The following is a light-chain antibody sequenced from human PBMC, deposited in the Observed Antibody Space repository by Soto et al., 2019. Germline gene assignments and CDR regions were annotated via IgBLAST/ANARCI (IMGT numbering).Light chain of an antibody. J-gene: IGKJ1*01. V-gene: IGKV3-20*01. CDR1: QGLGTN. CDR3: QQYGSSGT. CDR2: AAS. Sequence: EIVLTQSPATLSVSPGGRATLPCRASQGLGTNLAWYQQKPGQAPRLLIYAASTRATGVPGRFSGSGSGTDFTLTISRLEPEDFAVYYCQQYGSSGTFGQGTKVDIK.